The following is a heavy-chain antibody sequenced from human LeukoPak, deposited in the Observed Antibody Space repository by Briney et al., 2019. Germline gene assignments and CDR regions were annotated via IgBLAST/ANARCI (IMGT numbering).Heavy chain of an antibody. CDR2: IYHSGST. Sequence: TSETLSLTCTVSGYSISSGYYWGWIRQPPGKGLEWIGSIYHSGSTYYNPSLKSRVTISVDTPKNQFSLKLSSVTAADTAVYYCARGILGRNTRWFDPWGQGTLVTVSS. J-gene: IGHJ5*02. CDR3: ARGILGRNTRWFDP. CDR1: GYSISSGYY. D-gene: IGHD1-14*01. V-gene: IGHV4-38-2*02.